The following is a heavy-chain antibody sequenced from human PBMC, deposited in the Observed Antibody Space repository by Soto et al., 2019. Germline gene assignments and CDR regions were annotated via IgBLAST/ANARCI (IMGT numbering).Heavy chain of an antibody. D-gene: IGHD6-6*01. Sequence: EVQLLESGGGLVQPGESLRLSCAASGFTFSSYAMSWVRQAPGKGLEWVAVISGSDNSTYYTDSVKGRFTISRDNSKNTLYLQFNSLRAEDTAVYYCAIRSSSSTFDYWGQGTLVTVSS. V-gene: IGHV3-23*01. CDR3: AIRSSSSTFDY. CDR2: ISGSDNST. CDR1: GFTFSSYA. J-gene: IGHJ4*02.